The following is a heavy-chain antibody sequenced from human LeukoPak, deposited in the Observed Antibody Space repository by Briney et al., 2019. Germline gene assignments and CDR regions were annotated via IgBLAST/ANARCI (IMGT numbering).Heavy chain of an antibody. CDR2: INTDGSST. J-gene: IGHJ2*01. V-gene: IGHV3-74*01. CDR3: ARDWELPTVTNPNWYFDL. Sequence: QTGGSLRLSCAASGFTFSSYWMHWVRQAPGKGLVWVSRINTDGSSTSYADSVKGRFTISRDNAKNTLYLQMNSLRAEDTAVYYCARDWELPTVTNPNWYFDLWGRGTLVTVSS. CDR1: GFTFSSYW. D-gene: IGHD4-11*01.